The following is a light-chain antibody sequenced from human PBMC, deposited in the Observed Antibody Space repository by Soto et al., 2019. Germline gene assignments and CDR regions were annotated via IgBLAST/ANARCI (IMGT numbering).Light chain of an antibody. CDR1: SSDVGGYNY. Sequence: QSALTQPRSVSGSPGQSVTISCTGTSSDVGGYNYVSWYQHHPGKAPRVMIYDASERPSGVPDRFSGSKSGNTASLTISGLQTEDESDYYCCSYAGSSNLLFGGGTKLTGL. J-gene: IGLJ2*01. CDR3: CSYAGSSNLL. CDR2: DAS. V-gene: IGLV2-11*01.